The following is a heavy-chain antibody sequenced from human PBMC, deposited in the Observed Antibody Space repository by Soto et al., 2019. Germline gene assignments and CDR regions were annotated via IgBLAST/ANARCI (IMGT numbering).Heavy chain of an antibody. CDR2: INQDGSEK. Sequence: EVQLVESGGGLVQPGGSLRLSCGASGFTFRTYWLSWVRQVPGKGLEWVANINQDGSEKNYVDSVKGRFTISRDNANNSLYLQISSLRAEDTALYYCARDGSTSWYSYDYHGMDVWGQGTTVTVSS. J-gene: IGHJ6*02. V-gene: IGHV3-7*05. D-gene: IGHD5-18*01. CDR3: ARDGSTSWYSYDYHGMDV. CDR1: GFTFRTYW.